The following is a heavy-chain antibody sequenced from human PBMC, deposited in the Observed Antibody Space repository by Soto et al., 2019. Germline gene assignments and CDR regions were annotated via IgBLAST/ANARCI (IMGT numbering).Heavy chain of an antibody. CDR2: ITPIFGTT. D-gene: IGHD2-8*01. CDR1: GVTVNGHA. J-gene: IGHJ5*02. Sequence: QVQLVQSGAEVKKPGSSVKVSCKVSGVTVNGHAIAWVRQAPGQGLEWMGGITPIFGTTNYAQKLQGRLTITADESTTTVNMELSGLTFEDTAVYYCARIYYTSGVCYKGTGGWFDPWGQGTRVTVSS. V-gene: IGHV1-69*12. CDR3: ARIYYTSGVCYKGTGGWFDP.